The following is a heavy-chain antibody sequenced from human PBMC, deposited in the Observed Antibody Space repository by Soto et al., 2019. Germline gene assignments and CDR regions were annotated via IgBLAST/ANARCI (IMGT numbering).Heavy chain of an antibody. Sequence: PGGSLRLSCAASGFTFSSYAMSWVRQAPGKGLEWVSAISGSGGSTYYADSVKGRFTIPRDNSKNTLYLQMNSLRAEDTAVYYCAKDHELELLYDYWGQGTLVTVSS. D-gene: IGHD1-7*01. CDR3: AKDHELELLYDY. J-gene: IGHJ4*02. V-gene: IGHV3-23*01. CDR2: ISGSGGST. CDR1: GFTFSSYA.